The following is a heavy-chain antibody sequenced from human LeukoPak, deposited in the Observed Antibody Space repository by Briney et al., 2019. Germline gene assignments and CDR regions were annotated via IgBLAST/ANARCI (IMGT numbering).Heavy chain of an antibody. CDR1: GFTVSSNH. J-gene: IGHJ4*02. V-gene: IGHV4-4*02. CDR3: AREGGPYRPLDY. CDR2: VNLQGST. Sequence: GSLRLSCAASGFTVSSNHMSWVRQAPGKGLEWIGEVNLQGSTNYNPSLMGRVAISVDMSENHISLQLTSVTAADTAVYYCAREGGPYRPLDYSGQGTLVTVSS.